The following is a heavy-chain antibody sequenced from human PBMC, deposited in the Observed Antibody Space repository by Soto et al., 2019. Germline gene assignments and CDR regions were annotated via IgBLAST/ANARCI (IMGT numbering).Heavy chain of an antibody. CDR3: ARGRGIVVVIRFDY. J-gene: IGHJ4*02. Sequence: QVQLQQWGAGLLKPSETLSLTCAVYGGCFSGYYWSWIRQPPGKGLEWIGEINHSGSTNYNPSLQSRVTISVDTSKNQFSLKLSSVTAADTAVYYCARGRGIVVVIRFDYWGQGTLVTVSS. V-gene: IGHV4-34*01. CDR1: GGCFSGYY. D-gene: IGHD3-22*01. CDR2: INHSGST.